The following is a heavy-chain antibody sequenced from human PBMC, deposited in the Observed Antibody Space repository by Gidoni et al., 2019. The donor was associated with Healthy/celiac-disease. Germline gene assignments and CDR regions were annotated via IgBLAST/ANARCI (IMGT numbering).Heavy chain of an antibody. Sequence: EVQLVESGGGLVKPGGPVRLSCAASGFTFGNAWMRWVRQAPGKGVELVCRINSKTDGGATDDAAPVNVSFTISRDDSKNTLYLQMNSLKTEDTAVYYCTTDLIGYGHFDYWGQGTLVTVSS. V-gene: IGHV3-15*01. CDR1: GFTFGNAW. D-gene: IGHD5-18*01. CDR2: INSKTDGGAT. J-gene: IGHJ4*02. CDR3: TTDLIGYGHFDY.